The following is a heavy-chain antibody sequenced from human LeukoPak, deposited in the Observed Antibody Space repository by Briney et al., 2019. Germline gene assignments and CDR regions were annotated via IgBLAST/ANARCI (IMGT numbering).Heavy chain of an antibody. CDR1: GFNFGIYG. CDR3: ARERKPWIQLWSPYGYFDY. CDR2: MWDDGTNE. J-gene: IGHJ4*02. D-gene: IGHD5-18*01. V-gene: IGHV3-33*01. Sequence: GGSLRLSCTASGFNFGIYGMHWVRQAPGKGLEWVAVMWDDGTNEYYVESVKGRFTISRDNSKNTLYLQMNSLRAEDTAVYYCARERKPWIQLWSPYGYFDYRGQGTLVTVSS.